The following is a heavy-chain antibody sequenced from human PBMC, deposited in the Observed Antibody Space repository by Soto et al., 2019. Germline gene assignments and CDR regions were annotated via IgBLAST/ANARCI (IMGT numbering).Heavy chain of an antibody. V-gene: IGHV4-59*01. Sequence: SETLSLTCTFSGGSISSYYWSWIRQPPGKGLEWIGYIYYSGSTNYNPSLKSRVTISMDTSKNQFSLEVSPVTAADTAVYYCLRSGGYWGQGTVVTVSS. CDR1: GGSISSYY. J-gene: IGHJ4*02. CDR2: IYYSGST. D-gene: IGHD2-15*01. CDR3: LRSGGY.